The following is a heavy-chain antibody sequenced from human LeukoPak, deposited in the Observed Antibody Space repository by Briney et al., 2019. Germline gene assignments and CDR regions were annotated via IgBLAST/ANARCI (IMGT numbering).Heavy chain of an antibody. V-gene: IGHV3-21*01. CDR2: ISSSSSYI. CDR3: ARGFTDTAMDMNTYYYYGMDV. Sequence: GGSLRLSCAASGFTFSSYSMNWVRQAPGKGLEWVSSISSSSSYIYYADSVKGRFSISRDNAKNSLYLQMNSLRAEDTAVYYCARGFTDTAMDMNTYYYYGMDVWGQGTTVTVSS. D-gene: IGHD5-18*01. J-gene: IGHJ6*02. CDR1: GFTFSSYS.